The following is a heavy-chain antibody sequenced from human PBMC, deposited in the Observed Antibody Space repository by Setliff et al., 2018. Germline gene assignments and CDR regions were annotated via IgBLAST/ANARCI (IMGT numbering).Heavy chain of an antibody. D-gene: IGHD3-10*01. CDR3: AKTLRGITMVRGVIPSTGH. V-gene: IGHV3-23*01. J-gene: IGHJ4*02. CDR1: GFTFSSYA. Sequence: GGSLRLSCAASGFTFSSYAMSWVRQAPGKGLEWVSAISGSGGSTYYADSVKGRFTISRDNSKNTLYLQMNSLRAEGTAVYYCAKTLRGITMVRGVIPSTGHWGQGTLVTVSS. CDR2: ISGSGGST.